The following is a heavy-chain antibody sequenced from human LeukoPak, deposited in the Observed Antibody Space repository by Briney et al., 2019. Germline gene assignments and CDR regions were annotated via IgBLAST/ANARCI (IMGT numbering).Heavy chain of an antibody. CDR1: GFTFSSYE. CDR2: ISSSGSTI. D-gene: IGHD1-1*01. CDR3: ARGGRTGFDP. V-gene: IGHV3-48*03. J-gene: IGHJ5*02. Sequence: GGSLRLSCAASGFTFSSYEMNWVRQAPGKGLEWVSYISSSGSTIYYADSVKGRFTISRDNAKNSLYLQMNSLRAEDTAVYYRARGGRTGFDPWGQGTLVTVSS.